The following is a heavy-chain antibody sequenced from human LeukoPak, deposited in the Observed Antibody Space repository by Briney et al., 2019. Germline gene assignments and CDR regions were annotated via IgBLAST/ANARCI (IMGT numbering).Heavy chain of an antibody. V-gene: IGHV3-7*01. J-gene: IGHJ4*02. CDR3: ARDSWVTIDDVFDY. CDR2: IKQDGSEK. CDR1: GFTFSSYW. D-gene: IGHD4-17*01. Sequence: GGSLRLSCAASGFTFSSYWMSWVRQAPGKGLEWVANIKQDGSEKYYVDSVKGRFTISRDNAKNSLYLQMNSLRAEDTAVYYCARDSWVTIDDVFDYWGQGTQVTVSS.